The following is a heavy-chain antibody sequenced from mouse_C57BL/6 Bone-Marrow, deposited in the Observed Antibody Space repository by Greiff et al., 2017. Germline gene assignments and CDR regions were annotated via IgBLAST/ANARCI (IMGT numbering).Heavy chain of an antibody. D-gene: IGHD1-2*01. CDR2: IHPNSGST. V-gene: IGHV1-64*01. Sequence: QVQLQHSGAELVKPGASVKLSCKASGYTFTSYWMHWVKQRPGQGLEWIGMIHPNSGSTNYNEKFKSKATLTVDKSSSTAYMQLSSLTSEYSAVYYGARIGTTALYAMDYGGQGTSGTVSS. J-gene: IGHJ4*01. CDR3: ARIGTTALYAMDY. CDR1: GYTFTSYW.